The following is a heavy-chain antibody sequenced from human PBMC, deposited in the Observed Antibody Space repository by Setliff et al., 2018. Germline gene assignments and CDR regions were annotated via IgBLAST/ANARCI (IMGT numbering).Heavy chain of an antibody. Sequence: TLSLTCTVSGGSINSGGYYWSWIRQHPGKGLEWIGYIYYSGSTYYNPSLKSRVTISVDTSKNQFSLKLSSVTAADTAVYYCARDRLLVGARYAMDVWGKGTTVTVS. J-gene: IGHJ6*03. V-gene: IGHV4-31*03. D-gene: IGHD1-26*01. CDR2: IYYSGST. CDR1: GGSINSGGYY. CDR3: ARDRLLVGARYAMDV.